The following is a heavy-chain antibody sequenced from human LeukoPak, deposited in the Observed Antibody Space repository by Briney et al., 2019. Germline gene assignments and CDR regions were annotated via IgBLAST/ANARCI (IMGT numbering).Heavy chain of an antibody. J-gene: IGHJ4*02. Sequence: SETLSLTCTVSGYSIRSGYYWGWIRQPPGKGLEWIGCIFHSGSSYFNSSLKSRLTILPDTSKNQFSLNLTSLTAADTAGYYCARVSWHINYVDFWGRGTLVTVSS. CDR1: GYSIRSGYY. CDR2: IFHSGSS. D-gene: IGHD5-24*01. V-gene: IGHV4-38-2*02. CDR3: ARVSWHINYVDF.